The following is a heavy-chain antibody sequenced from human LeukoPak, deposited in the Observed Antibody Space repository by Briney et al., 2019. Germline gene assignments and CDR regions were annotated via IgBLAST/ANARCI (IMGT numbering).Heavy chain of an antibody. CDR2: IYYSGST. CDR1: GGSISSYY. CDR3: ASRTRWLQWGTFDY. J-gene: IGHJ4*02. D-gene: IGHD5-24*01. V-gene: IGHV4-59*01. Sequence: SETLSLTCTVSGGSISSYYWSWIRQPPGKGLEWIGYIYYSGSTNYNPSLKSRVTISVDTSKNQFSLKLSSVTAADTAVYYRASRTRWLQWGTFDYWGQGTLVTVSS.